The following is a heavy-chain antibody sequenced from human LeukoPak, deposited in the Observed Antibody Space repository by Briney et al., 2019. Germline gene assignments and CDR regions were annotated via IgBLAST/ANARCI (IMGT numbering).Heavy chain of an antibody. D-gene: IGHD3-10*01. V-gene: IGHV3-49*03. CDR1: GFTFGDYA. Sequence: GGSLRLSCTASGFTFGDYAMSWFRQAPGKGLEWVGFIRSKAYGGTTEYAASVKGRFTISRDDSKSIAYLQMNSLKTEDTAVYYCTRVPIAMVRGVTPDYWGQGTLVTVSS. CDR3: TRVPIAMVRGVTPDY. J-gene: IGHJ4*02. CDR2: IRSKAYGGTT.